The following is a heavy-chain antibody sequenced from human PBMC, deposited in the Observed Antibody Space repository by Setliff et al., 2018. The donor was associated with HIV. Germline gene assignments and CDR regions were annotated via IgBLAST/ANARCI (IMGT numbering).Heavy chain of an antibody. Sequence: KASETLSLTCAVYGGSFSGYYWSWIRQSPGKGLAWIGEINHSGSTKYNPSLKSRVTISVDTSKNQFSLKLSSVTAADTAVYYCARDATSEGYVDVWGKGTTVTVSS. J-gene: IGHJ6*03. V-gene: IGHV4-34*01. CDR1: GGSFSGYY. CDR2: INHSGST. CDR3: ARDATSEGYVDV.